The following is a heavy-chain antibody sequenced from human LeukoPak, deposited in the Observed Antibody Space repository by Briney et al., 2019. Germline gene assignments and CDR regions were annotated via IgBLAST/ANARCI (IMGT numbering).Heavy chain of an antibody. J-gene: IGHJ5*02. D-gene: IGHD2-2*02. V-gene: IGHV3-11*01. CDR3: ARAGYCSSTSCYKPSRLGIS. CDR1: GFTFSDYY. CDR2: ISSSGSTI. Sequence: PGGSLRLSCAASGFTFSDYYMSWIRQAPGKGLEWVSCISSSGSTIYYADSVKGRFTISRDNAKNSLYLQMNSLRAEDAAVYYCARAGYCSSTSCYKPSRLGISWGQGTLVTVSS.